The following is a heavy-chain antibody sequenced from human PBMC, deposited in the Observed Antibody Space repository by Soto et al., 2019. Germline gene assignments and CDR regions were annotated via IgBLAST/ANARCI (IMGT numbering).Heavy chain of an antibody. J-gene: IGHJ4*02. D-gene: IGHD2-15*01. CDR2: INAGNGNT. Sequence: QVQLVQSGAEVKKPGASVKVSGKASGYTFTSYAMHWVRQAPGQRLEWMGWINAGNGNTKYSQRFQGRVTITRDTSASTAYMELSSLRSEDTAVFYCARGLPLTMDYWGQGTLVTVSS. V-gene: IGHV1-3*01. CDR1: GYTFTSYA. CDR3: ARGLPLTMDY.